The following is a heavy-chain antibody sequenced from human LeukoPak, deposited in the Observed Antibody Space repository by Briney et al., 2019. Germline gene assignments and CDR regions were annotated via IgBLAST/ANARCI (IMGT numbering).Heavy chain of an antibody. CDR3: ARVVRTYYYDSSGYYGRDDYYYGMDV. CDR1: GGSISSYY. J-gene: IGHJ6*02. V-gene: IGHV4-59*08. Sequence: SETLSLTCTGSGGSISSYYWSWIRQPPGKGLEWSGYIYYSGSTNYNPSLKSRVTISVDTSKNQFSLKLSSVTAADTAVYYCARVVRTYYYDSSGYYGRDDYYYGMDVWGQGTTVTVSS. CDR2: IYYSGST. D-gene: IGHD3-22*01.